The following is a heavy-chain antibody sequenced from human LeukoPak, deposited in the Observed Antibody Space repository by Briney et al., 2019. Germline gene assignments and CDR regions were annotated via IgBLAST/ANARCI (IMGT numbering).Heavy chain of an antibody. J-gene: IGHJ4*02. Sequence: QPGGSLRLSCAASGFTVSSSYMTWVRQAPGKGLEWVSVIYSSGRASYADSVKGRFTISRDNSKNTLYLQMNSLRAEDTAVYYCAKRARPFGGGFDYWGQGTLVSVSS. CDR3: AKRARPFGGGFDY. CDR2: IYSSGRA. CDR1: GFTVSSSY. D-gene: IGHD3-16*01. V-gene: IGHV3-53*01.